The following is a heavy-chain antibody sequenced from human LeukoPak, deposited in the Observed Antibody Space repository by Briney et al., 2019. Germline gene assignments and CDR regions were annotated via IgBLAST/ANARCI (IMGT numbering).Heavy chain of an antibody. CDR1: GYTLTELS. Sequence: SCKVSGYTLTELSMHWVRQAPGKGLEWVAVISYDGSNKYYADSVKGRFTISRDNSKNTLYLQMNSLRAEDTAVYYCAKDLEPQLVGAADYWGQGTLVTVSS. D-gene: IGHD1-26*01. CDR3: AKDLEPQLVGAADY. J-gene: IGHJ4*02. V-gene: IGHV3-30*18. CDR2: ISYDGSNK.